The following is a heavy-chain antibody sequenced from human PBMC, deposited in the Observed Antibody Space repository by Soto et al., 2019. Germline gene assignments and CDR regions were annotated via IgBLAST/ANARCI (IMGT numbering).Heavy chain of an antibody. CDR1: GFTFSSYV. D-gene: IGHD5-18*01. Sequence: GGSLRLSCAASGFTFSSYVMSWVRQAPGKGLEWVSAISGSGGSTYYADSVKGRFTISRDNSKNTLYLQMNSLRAEDTAVYYCAKDKGGWIQLWKADYYFDYWGQGTLVTVSS. J-gene: IGHJ4*02. V-gene: IGHV3-23*01. CDR2: ISGSGGST. CDR3: AKDKGGWIQLWKADYYFDY.